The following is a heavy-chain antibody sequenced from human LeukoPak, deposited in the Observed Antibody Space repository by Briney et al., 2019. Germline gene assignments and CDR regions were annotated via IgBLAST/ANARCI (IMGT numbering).Heavy chain of an antibody. CDR2: INPNSGGT. J-gene: IGHJ4*02. V-gene: IGHV1-2*02. D-gene: IGHD3-22*01. CDR3: ARHYYDSSGYYYFDY. CDR1: GYTFTGYY. Sequence: GASVKVSCKASGYTFTGYYMHWVRQAPGQGLEWMGWINPNSGGTNYAQKFQGGVTMTRDTSISIAYMELSRLRSDDTAVYYCARHYYDSSGYYYFDYWGQGTLVTVSS.